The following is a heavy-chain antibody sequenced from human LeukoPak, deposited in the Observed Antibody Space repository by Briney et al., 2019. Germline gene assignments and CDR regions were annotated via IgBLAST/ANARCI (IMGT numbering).Heavy chain of an antibody. Sequence: GGSLRLSCAASGFTFSSYAMSWVRQAPGKGLEWVSAISGRGGDTFYGDSVEGGFSLSRDNSKNNVYLQMNSMRVEDKDVYYRAKGSGDSSGYYYVYYYYYMDAWGKGTMVTVSS. CDR3: AKGSGDSSGYYYVYYYYYMDA. V-gene: IGHV3-23*01. CDR1: GFTFSSYA. D-gene: IGHD3-22*01. J-gene: IGHJ6*03. CDR2: ISGRGGDT.